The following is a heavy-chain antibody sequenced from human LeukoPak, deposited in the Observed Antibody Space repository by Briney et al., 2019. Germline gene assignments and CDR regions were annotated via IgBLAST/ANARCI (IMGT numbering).Heavy chain of an antibody. CDR2: ISDHGKSR. J-gene: IGHJ6*02. D-gene: IGHD5-18*01. Sequence: GGSLRLSCAASGFIFSNYEMNWVRQTPGKGLEWVSYISDHGKSRNYVDSVKGRFTISRDNAKNSLFLQMNSLRPEDTAMYYCARGGTPMIIFYYYGMDVWGQGTTVTVSS. CDR1: GFIFSNYE. CDR3: ARGGTPMIIFYYYGMDV. V-gene: IGHV3-48*03.